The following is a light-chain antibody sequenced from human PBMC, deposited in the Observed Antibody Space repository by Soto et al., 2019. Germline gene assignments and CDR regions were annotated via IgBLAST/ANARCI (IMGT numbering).Light chain of an antibody. J-gene: IGLJ1*01. CDR1: SSDVGAYNY. Sequence: QSALTQPASVSGSPGQSVTISCTGTSSDVGAYNYVSWYQHHPGKAPKLMISEVTNRPSGVSNRFSGSKSGNTASLTISGLQAEDEADYYCSSYTTSSTLVFGAGTKLTVL. CDR2: EVT. CDR3: SSYTTSSTLV. V-gene: IGLV2-14*01.